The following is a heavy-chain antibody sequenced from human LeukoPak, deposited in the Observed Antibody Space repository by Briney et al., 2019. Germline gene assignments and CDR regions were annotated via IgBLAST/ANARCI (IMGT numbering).Heavy chain of an antibody. CDR1: GYTLTELS. Sequence: ASVKVSCKVSGYTLTELSMHWVRQAPGKGLEWMGGFDPEDGETIYAQKLQGRVTMTTDTSTSTAYMELRSLRSDDTAVYYCARGPVNDCWGQGTLVTVSS. J-gene: IGHJ4*02. V-gene: IGHV1-24*01. CDR2: FDPEDGET. CDR3: ARGPVNDC. D-gene: IGHD3-16*02.